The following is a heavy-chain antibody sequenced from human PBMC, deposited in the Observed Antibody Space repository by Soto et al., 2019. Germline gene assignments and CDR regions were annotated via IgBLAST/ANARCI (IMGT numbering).Heavy chain of an antibody. V-gene: IGHV3-23*01. Sequence: PGGSLRLSCAASGFTFSSYAMSWVRQAPGKGLEWVSAISGSGGSTYYADSVKGRFTISRDNSKNTLYLQMNSLRAEDTAVYYCAKGDVVQAAIIYYGMDVWGQGTTVTVSS. CDR1: GFTFSSYA. J-gene: IGHJ6*02. CDR2: ISGSGGST. D-gene: IGHD2-2*01. CDR3: AKGDVVQAAIIYYGMDV.